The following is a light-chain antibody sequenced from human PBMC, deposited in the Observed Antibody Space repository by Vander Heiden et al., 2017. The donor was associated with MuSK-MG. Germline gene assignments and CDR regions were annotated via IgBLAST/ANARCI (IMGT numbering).Light chain of an antibody. CDR3: QQYNNLPFT. CDR1: QSISSN. CDR2: DAS. Sequence: ETVMTQSPATLSVSPGERVTLSCRASQSISSNLAWYQQKPGQTPRLLIYDASTRATSIPARISGSGSGTDFTLTISSLQSEDFAVYYCQQYNNLPFTFGPGTKVXVK. J-gene: IGKJ3*01. V-gene: IGKV3-15*01.